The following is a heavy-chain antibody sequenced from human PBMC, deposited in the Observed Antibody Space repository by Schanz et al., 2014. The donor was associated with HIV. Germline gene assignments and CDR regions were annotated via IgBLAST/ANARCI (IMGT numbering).Heavy chain of an antibody. Sequence: QVQLVESGGGVVQPGRSLRLSCAASGFTFSTFGMHWVRQAPGKGLEWVANIRQDGGEKYYVDSVKGRFNISRDNSKKTLYLQMNSLRAEDTAVYYCAKTTWGRRVDAFDIWGQGTMVTVSS. CDR2: IRQDGGEK. CDR1: GFTFSTFG. D-gene: IGHD3-16*01. J-gene: IGHJ3*02. V-gene: IGHV3-33*06. CDR3: AKTTWGRRVDAFDI.